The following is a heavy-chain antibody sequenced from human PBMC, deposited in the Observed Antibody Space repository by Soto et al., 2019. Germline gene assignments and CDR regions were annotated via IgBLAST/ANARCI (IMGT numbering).Heavy chain of an antibody. D-gene: IGHD3-10*01. CDR2: IYYSGST. CDR1: GGSISSYY. V-gene: IGHV4-59*01. CDR3: ARGFEGYYGSGSYYKDYYYYYMDV. Sequence: QVQLQESGPGLVKPSETLSLTCTVSGGSISSYYWSWIRQPPGKGLEWIGYIYYSGSTNYNPSLKSRVTISVDTSKNQFSRKLSSVTAADTAVYYCARGFEGYYGSGSYYKDYYYYYMDVWGKGTTVTVSS. J-gene: IGHJ6*03.